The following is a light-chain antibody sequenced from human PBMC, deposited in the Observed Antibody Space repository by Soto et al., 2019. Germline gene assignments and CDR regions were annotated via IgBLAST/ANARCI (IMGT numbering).Light chain of an antibody. CDR2: DAS. CDR3: QHYNIWPPVT. CDR1: QSVNAY. V-gene: IGKV3-11*01. J-gene: IGKJ5*01. Sequence: EIVLTQSPATLSLSPGERATLSCRASQSVNAYLAWYQQKPGQAPRLLIFDASYRAPGIPARFSVSGSGKDLNLTISSLQPEDFATYYCQHYNIWPPVTFGQGTRLEIK.